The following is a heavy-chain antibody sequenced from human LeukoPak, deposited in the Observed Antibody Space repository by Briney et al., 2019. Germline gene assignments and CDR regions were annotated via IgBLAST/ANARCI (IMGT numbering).Heavy chain of an antibody. Sequence: GGSLRLSCAASVFTFSSYSMHWVRQAPGKGLEYVSAISSNGGSTSYANSVKGRFTISRDNSKNTLYLQMGSLRAEDMAVYYCVRSRQQLLGYYDYWGQGTLVTVSS. CDR1: VFTFSSYS. J-gene: IGHJ4*02. V-gene: IGHV3-64*01. CDR2: ISSNGGST. D-gene: IGHD6-13*01. CDR3: VRSRQQLLGYYDY.